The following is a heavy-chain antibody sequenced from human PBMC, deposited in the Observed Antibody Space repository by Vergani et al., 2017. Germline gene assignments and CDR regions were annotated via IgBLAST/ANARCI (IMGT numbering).Heavy chain of an antibody. Sequence: QVQLQESGPGLVKPSETLSLTCTVSGGSISSYYWSWIRQPPGKGLEWIGYIYYSGSTNYNPSLKSRVTISVDTSKNQFSLKLSSVTAADTAVYYCARSLLGYCSSTSCYYYYYMDVWGK. CDR2: IYYSGST. V-gene: IGHV4-59*01. CDR3: ARSLLGYCSSTSCYYYYYMDV. CDR1: GGSISSYY. D-gene: IGHD2-2*01. J-gene: IGHJ6*03.